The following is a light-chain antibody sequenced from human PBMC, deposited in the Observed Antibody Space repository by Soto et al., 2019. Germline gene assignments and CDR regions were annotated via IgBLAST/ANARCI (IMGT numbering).Light chain of an antibody. CDR2: GAS. V-gene: IGKV3-15*01. J-gene: IGKJ4*01. CDR3: QQYNNWPPPLT. CDR1: QSVSSN. Sequence: EIVTTQSPATLSVSPGERATLSCRASQSVSSNLAWYQQKPGQAPRLLIYGASTRATGIPARFSGSGSGTEFTLTISSLQSEDFAVYYCQQYNNWPPPLTFGGGTKVEI.